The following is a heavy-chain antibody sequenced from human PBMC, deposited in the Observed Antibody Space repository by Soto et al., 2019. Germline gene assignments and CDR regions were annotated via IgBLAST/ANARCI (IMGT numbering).Heavy chain of an antibody. V-gene: IGHV1-69*01. D-gene: IGHD2-2*01. J-gene: IGHJ6*02. Sequence: QVQLVQSGAEVKKPGSSVKVSCQASGGTFNNFAFTWVRQAPGQGREWLGGIMPVIDTANNVQRYQGRVTITADEFTSRVYMEMSSLSSDDTAVYYCSTATSSPVSSAYHHYGMDVWGQGTTVTVSS. CDR3: STATSSPVSSAYHHYGMDV. CDR2: IMPVIDTA. CDR1: GGTFNNFA.